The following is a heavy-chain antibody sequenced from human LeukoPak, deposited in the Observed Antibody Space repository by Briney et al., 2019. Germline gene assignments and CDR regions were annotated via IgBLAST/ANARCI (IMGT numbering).Heavy chain of an antibody. CDR1: GFTFSSYA. V-gene: IGHV3-23*01. CDR3: AKVRLGDGSYPFDY. CDR2: ISGSGGST. Sequence: GGSLRLSCAASGFTFSSYAISWVRQAPGKGLEWVSAISGSGGSTYYADSVKGRFTISRDNSKNTLYLQMNSLRAEDTAVYYCAKVRLGDGSYPFDYWGQGPLVTVSS. D-gene: IGHD1-26*01. J-gene: IGHJ4*02.